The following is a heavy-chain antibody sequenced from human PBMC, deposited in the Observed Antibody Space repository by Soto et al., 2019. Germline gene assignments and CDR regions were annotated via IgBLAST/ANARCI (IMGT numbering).Heavy chain of an antibody. D-gene: IGHD2-2*02. CDR2: ISWNSGSI. CDR3: AKDMVPAAIGYMDV. V-gene: IGHV3-9*01. J-gene: IGHJ6*03. Sequence: EVQLVESGGGLVQPGRSLRLSCAASGFTFDDYAMHWVRQAPGKGLEWVSGISWNSGSIGYADSVKGRFTISRDNAKNSLYLQMNSLRAEDTALYYCAKDMVPAAIGYMDVWGKGTTVTVSS. CDR1: GFTFDDYA.